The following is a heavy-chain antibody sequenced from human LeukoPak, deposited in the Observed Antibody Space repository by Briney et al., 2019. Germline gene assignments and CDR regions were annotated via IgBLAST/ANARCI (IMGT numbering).Heavy chain of an antibody. CDR3: ARLDCISNTCYNS. CDR2: INYGGNS. V-gene: IGHV4-59*08. Sequence: PSETLSLTCNVCGDSITSDYWSWIRQSPGRGLEWIGYINYGGNSHYNPSLNSRVTISVTRSHKQVSLKMRSMTAADTAVYSCARLDCISNTCYNSWAPGALVTVSS. J-gene: IGHJ5*02. D-gene: IGHD3-10*01. CDR1: GDSITSDY.